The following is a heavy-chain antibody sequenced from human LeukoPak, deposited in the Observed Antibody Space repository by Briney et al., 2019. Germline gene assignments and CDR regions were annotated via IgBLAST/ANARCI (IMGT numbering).Heavy chain of an antibody. CDR3: AREGKKRITMVRGADYYMDV. D-gene: IGHD3-10*01. Sequence: GASVKVSCKASGYTFTSYAISWVRQAPGQGLEWMGRIIPILGIANYAQKFQGRVTITADKSTSTAYMELSSLRSEDTAVYYCAREGKKRITMVRGADYYMDVWGKGTTVTVSS. J-gene: IGHJ6*03. CDR2: IIPILGIA. CDR1: GYTFTSYA. V-gene: IGHV1-69*04.